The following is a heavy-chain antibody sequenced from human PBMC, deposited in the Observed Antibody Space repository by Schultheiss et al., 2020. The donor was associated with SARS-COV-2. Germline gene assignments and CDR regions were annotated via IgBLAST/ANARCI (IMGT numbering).Heavy chain of an antibody. D-gene: IGHD2-2*02. CDR3: ASGRSECSSTSCYTVGVVDY. CDR2: INHSGST. J-gene: IGHJ4*02. Sequence: SQTLSLTCTVSGGSISSYYWSWIRQPAGKGLEWIGEINHSGSTNYNPSLKSRVTISVDTSKNQFSLMLSSLTAADTAVYYCASGRSECSSTSCYTVGVVDYWGQGTLVTVSS. CDR1: GGSISSYY. V-gene: IGHV4-4*08.